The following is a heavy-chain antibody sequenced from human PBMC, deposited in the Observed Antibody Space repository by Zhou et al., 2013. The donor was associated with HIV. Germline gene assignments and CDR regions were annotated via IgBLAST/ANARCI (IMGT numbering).Heavy chain of an antibody. CDR2: IIPILGIA. Sequence: QVQLVQSGAEVKKPGSSVKVSCKASGGTFSSYAISWVRQAPGQGLEWMGRIIPILGIANYAQKFQGRVTITADKSTSTAYMELSSLRSEDIAVYYCARDKGYGGDPFDYWGQGTLVTVSS. CDR3: ARDKGYGGDPFDY. J-gene: IGHJ4*02. D-gene: IGHD2-21*02. V-gene: IGHV1-69*04. CDR1: GGTFSSYA.